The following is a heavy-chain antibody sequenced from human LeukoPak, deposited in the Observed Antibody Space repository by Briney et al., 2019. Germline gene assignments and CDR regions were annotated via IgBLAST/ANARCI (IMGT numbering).Heavy chain of an antibody. V-gene: IGHV1-2*02. D-gene: IGHD2-2*02. CDR2: INPYSGGT. J-gene: IGHJ3*02. Sequence: GASVKVSCKASGYTFSDYYMHWVRQAPGHGLEWMGWINPYSGGTNYAQRFQDRVTVTRDTSISTAYMELSRLRPDDTAVYYCARERGYCGSSSCYTSDAFDIWGQGTMVTVSS. CDR3: ARERGYCGSSSCYTSDAFDI. CDR1: GYTFSDYY.